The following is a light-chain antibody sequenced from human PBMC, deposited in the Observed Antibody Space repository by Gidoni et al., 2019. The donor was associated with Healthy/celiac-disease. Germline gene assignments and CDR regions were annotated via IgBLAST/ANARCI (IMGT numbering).Light chain of an antibody. J-gene: IGLJ3*02. V-gene: IGLV1-40*01. Sequence: QSVLTQPPSVSGAPGQRVTISCTGSSSNIGAGYDVHWYQQLPGTAPNLLIYGNSNRPSGVPDRFSGSKSGTSASLAITGLQAEDEADYYCQSYDSSGNWVFGGGTKLTVL. CDR2: GNS. CDR1: SSNIGAGYD. CDR3: QSYDSSGNWV.